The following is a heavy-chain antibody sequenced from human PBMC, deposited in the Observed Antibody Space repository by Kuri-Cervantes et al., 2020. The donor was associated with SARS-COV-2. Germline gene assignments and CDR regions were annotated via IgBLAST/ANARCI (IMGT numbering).Heavy chain of an antibody. CDR2: ISGSGGST. Sequence: ETLSLTCAASGFTFSSYSMNWVRQAPGKGLERVSAISGSGGSTYYADSVKGRFTISRDNSKNTLYLQMNSLRAEDTAVYYCAKDAGYSSSWYVGGSIWFDPWGQGTLVTVSS. CDR1: GFTFSSYS. V-gene: IGHV3-23*01. CDR3: AKDAGYSSSWYVGGSIWFDP. J-gene: IGHJ5*02. D-gene: IGHD6-13*01.